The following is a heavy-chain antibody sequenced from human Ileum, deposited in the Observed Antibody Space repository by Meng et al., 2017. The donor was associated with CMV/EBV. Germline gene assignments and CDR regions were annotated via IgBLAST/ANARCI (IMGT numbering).Heavy chain of an antibody. J-gene: IGHJ5*02. D-gene: IGHD2-2*02. V-gene: IGHV1-18*01. CDR1: FTSYG. CDR3: ARSRGIVVVPAAIGGWFDP. CDR2: ISAYNGNT. Sequence: FTSYGISWVRQAPGQGLEWMGWISAYNGNTNYAQKLQGRVTMTTDTSTSTACMELRSLRSDDTAVYYCARSRGIVVVPAAIGGWFDPWGQGTLVTVSS.